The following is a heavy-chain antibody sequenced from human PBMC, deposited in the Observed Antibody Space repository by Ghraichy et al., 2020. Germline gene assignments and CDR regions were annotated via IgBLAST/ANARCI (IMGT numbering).Heavy chain of an antibody. CDR1: GGSISSYY. Sequence: SQTLSLTCTVSGGSISSYYWSWIRQPPGKGLEWIGYIYTSGSTNYNPSLKSRVTISVDTSKNQFSLKLSSVTAADTAVYYCARQGSYYDFWSGYYPKDNWFDPWGQGTLVTVSS. V-gene: IGHV4-4*09. J-gene: IGHJ5*02. CDR2: IYTSGST. D-gene: IGHD3-3*01. CDR3: ARQGSYYDFWSGYYPKDNWFDP.